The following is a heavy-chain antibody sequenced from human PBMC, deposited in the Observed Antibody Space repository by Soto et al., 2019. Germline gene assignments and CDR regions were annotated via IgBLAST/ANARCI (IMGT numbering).Heavy chain of an antibody. J-gene: IGHJ6*02. V-gene: IGHV1-69*06. CDR3: ASTSYCNGSSCYSRHYYGMDV. CDR2: ITPFVDTS. CDR1: GGTFSKYS. D-gene: IGHD2-21*01. Sequence: QVRLVQSGAEVKKPGSSVKVSCKVSGGTFSKYSLSWVRQTPGQGLEWMGGITPFVDTSNYAQRFLGRVTITADKSTTTASWEVRGLKSEDTALYFCASTSYCNGSSCYSRHYYGMDVWGQGTTVTVSS.